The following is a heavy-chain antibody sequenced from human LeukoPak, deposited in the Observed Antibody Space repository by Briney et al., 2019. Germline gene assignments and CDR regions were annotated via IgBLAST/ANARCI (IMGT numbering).Heavy chain of an antibody. D-gene: IGHD2/OR15-2a*01. CDR3: ARDHSNSRGISPH. Sequence: GGSLRLSCVVPGVTVNSNYMSWLRQAPGKGLECVAVIYNGGTTYYADSVKGRFTISTDNSKNTLYLEMNSLRADDTAVYFCARDHSNSRGISPHWGQGTQVSVSS. CDR2: IYNGGTT. CDR1: GVTVNSNY. J-gene: IGHJ4*02. V-gene: IGHV3-66*01.